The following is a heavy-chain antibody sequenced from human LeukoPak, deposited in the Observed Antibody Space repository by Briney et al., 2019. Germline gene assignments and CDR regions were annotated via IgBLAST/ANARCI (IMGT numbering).Heavy chain of an antibody. CDR2: IYTSGST. CDR1: GGSITSHY. V-gene: IGHV4-4*07. CDR3: ARDRLGRDGYNYFDY. Sequence: SETLSLTCTVSGGSITSHYWNWIRQPPGKGLEWIGRIYTSGSTNYNPSLKSRVTMSVDTSKNQFSLKLSSVTAADTAVYYCARDRLGRDGYNYFDYWGQGTLVTVSS. J-gene: IGHJ4*02. D-gene: IGHD5-24*01.